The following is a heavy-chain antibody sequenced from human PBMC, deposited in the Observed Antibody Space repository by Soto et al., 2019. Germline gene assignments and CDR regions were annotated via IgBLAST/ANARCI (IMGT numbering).Heavy chain of an antibody. CDR1: GGTFSSYA. Sequence: SVKVSCKASGGTFSSYAISWVRQAPGQGLEWMGGIIPIFGTANYAQKFQGRVTITADESTSTAYMELSSLRSEDTAVYYCARGMYYYDSSGYYLGCDYWGQGTLITVSS. D-gene: IGHD3-22*01. CDR2: IIPIFGTA. V-gene: IGHV1-69*13. J-gene: IGHJ4*02. CDR3: ARGMYYYDSSGYYLGCDY.